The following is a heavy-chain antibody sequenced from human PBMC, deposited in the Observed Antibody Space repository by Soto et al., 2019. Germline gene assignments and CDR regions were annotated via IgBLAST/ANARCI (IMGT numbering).Heavy chain of an antibody. CDR1: GFTFSSYG. V-gene: IGHV3-33*01. D-gene: IGHD6-13*01. Sequence: QVQLVESGGGVVQPGRSLRLSCAASGFTFSSYGMHWVRQAPGKGLEWVAVIWYDGSNKYYADSVKGRFTISRDNSKNTLYLQMNSLRAEDTAVYYCARDPLEYSSSWYDDAFDIWGQGTMVTVSS. CDR2: IWYDGSNK. CDR3: ARDPLEYSSSWYDDAFDI. J-gene: IGHJ3*02.